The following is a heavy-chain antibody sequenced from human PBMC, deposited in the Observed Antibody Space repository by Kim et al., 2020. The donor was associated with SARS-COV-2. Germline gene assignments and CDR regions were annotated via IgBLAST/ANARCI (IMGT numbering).Heavy chain of an antibody. D-gene: IGHD5-18*01. J-gene: IGHJ5*02. CDR2: IIPIFGTA. CDR3: AREVGANVDTAMGPGGWFDP. V-gene: IGHV1-69*06. Sequence: SVKVSCKASGGTFSSYAISWVRQAPGQGLEWMGGIIPIFGTANYAQKFQGRVTITADKSTSTAYMELSSLRSEDTAVYYCAREVGANVDTAMGPGGWFDPWGQGTLVTVSS. CDR1: GGTFSSYA.